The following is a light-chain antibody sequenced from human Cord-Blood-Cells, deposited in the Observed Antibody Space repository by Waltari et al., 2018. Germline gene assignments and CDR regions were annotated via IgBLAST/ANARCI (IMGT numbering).Light chain of an antibody. CDR2: GNS. V-gene: IGLV1-40*01. CDR3: QSYDSSLSGWV. J-gene: IGLJ3*02. CDR1: SSHIGAGSY. Sequence: QSVLTQPPSVSGAPGQRVTISRTGSSSHIGAGSYVHWYQQLPGTAPKLLIYGNSNRPSGVPDRFSGSKSGTSASLAITGLQAEDEADYYCQSYDSSLSGWVFGGGTKLTVL.